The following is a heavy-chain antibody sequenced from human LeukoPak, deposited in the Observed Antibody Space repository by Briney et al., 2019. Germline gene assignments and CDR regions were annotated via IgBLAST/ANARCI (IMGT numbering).Heavy chain of an antibody. CDR2: TYYRSKWYN. D-gene: IGHD3-22*01. CDR3: ARADSSGSGLRSYNWFDP. CDR1: GDSVSSNSAA. V-gene: IGHV6-1*01. J-gene: IGHJ5*02. Sequence: SQTLSLTCAISGDSVSSNSAAWNWIRQSPSRGLEWLGRTYYRSKWYNDYAVSVKSRITINPDTSKNQFSLQLNSVTPEDTAVYYCARADSSGSGLRSYNWFDPWGQGTLVTVSS.